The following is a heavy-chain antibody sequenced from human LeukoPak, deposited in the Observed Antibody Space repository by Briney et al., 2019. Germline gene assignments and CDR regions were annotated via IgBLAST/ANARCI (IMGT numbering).Heavy chain of an antibody. CDR2: ITNSGGTT. V-gene: IGHV3-23*01. Sequence: GGSLRLSCAASGFTLSSYAMAWVRQGPGKGLERVSGITNSGGTTWYADSVKGRFTISRDNSKNTLYLQMNSLRAEDTAVYYCAKGALGYCSGDRCYPFDYWGQGTLVTVSS. J-gene: IGHJ4*02. D-gene: IGHD2-15*01. CDR3: AKGALGYCSGDRCYPFDY. CDR1: GFTLSSYA.